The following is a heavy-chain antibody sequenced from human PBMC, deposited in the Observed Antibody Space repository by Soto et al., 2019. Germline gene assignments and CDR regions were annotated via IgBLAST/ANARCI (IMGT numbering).Heavy chain of an antibody. CDR1: GYTFRDYI. D-gene: IGHD6-13*01. V-gene: IGHV1-18*01. CDR3: ASDSLTYSSRFDF. CDR2: FSDYNGNT. Sequence: QVQLVQSGAELKKPGASVKISCKASGYTFRDYIITWVRQAPGQGLEWMGWFSDYNGNTKYAQKFFGRVSMTTDTSPSKAYLELKTLTSDDTAVYFCASDSLTYSSRFDFRGQGTLITVSS. J-gene: IGHJ4*01.